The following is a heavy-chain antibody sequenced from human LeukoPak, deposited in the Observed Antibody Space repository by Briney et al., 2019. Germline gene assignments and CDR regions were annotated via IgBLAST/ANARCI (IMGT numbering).Heavy chain of an antibody. V-gene: IGHV3-30*18. CDR2: ISYDGSNK. CDR1: GFTFSSYG. Sequence: GGSLRLSCAASGFTFSSYGMPWVRQAPGKGLEWVAVISYDGSNKYYADSVKGRFTISRDNSKNTLYLQMNSLRAEDTAVYYCAKDRDPIVATMVFDDWGQGTLVTVSS. J-gene: IGHJ4*02. CDR3: AKDRDPIVATMVFDD. D-gene: IGHD5-12*01.